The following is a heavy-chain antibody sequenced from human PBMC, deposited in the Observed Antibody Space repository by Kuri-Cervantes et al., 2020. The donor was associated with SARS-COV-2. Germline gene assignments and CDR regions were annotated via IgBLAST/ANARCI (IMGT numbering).Heavy chain of an antibody. Sequence: SVKVSCKASGCTFSSYAISWVRQAPGQGLEWMGRIIPILGTANYAQKFQGRVTITADKSTSTAYMELSSLRSEDTAVYYCAEEGSDMTTVSPGAFDIWGQGTMVTVSS. J-gene: IGHJ3*02. V-gene: IGHV1-69*04. CDR3: AEEGSDMTTVSPGAFDI. CDR2: IIPILGTA. D-gene: IGHD4-17*01. CDR1: GCTFSSYA.